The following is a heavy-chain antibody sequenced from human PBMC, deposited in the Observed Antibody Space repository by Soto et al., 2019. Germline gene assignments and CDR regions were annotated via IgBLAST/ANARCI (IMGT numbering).Heavy chain of an antibody. CDR2: IYYSGST. J-gene: IGHJ2*01. V-gene: IGHV4-31*03. D-gene: IGHD6-13*01. CDR3: ARDALYSSSPPGGFDL. Sequence: QVQLQESGPGLVKPSQTLSLTCTVSGGSISSGGYYWSWIRQHPGKGLEWIGYIYYSGSTYYNPSLKSRLTKSVDTSKNQFSLKLSSVTAADTAVYYCARDALYSSSPPGGFDLWGRGTLVTVSS. CDR1: GGSISSGGYY.